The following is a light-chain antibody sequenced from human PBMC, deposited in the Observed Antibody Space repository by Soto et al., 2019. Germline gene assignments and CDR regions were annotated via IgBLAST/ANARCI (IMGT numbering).Light chain of an antibody. J-gene: IGKJ4*01. CDR2: DAS. CDR1: QRMSSR. V-gene: IGKV1-5*01. CDR3: QQYNSYSLT. Sequence: IPMTQYPSTLSASVGDRVTITCRASQRMSSRLAWYQQKPGRAPKLLIYDASNLESGVPSRFSGSASGTEFTLTVSSLQPDDFATYYCQQYNSYSLTFGGGTKVEIK.